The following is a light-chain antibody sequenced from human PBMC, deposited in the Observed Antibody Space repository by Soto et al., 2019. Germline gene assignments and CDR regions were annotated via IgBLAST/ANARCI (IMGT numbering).Light chain of an antibody. CDR3: QQYGSSPWT. Sequence: EIVLTQSPGTLSLSPGERATLSCSASQTVSNSYIAWYQQKPGQAPRLLIYGASSRATGIPDRFSVSESVIDFTLTISRLEPEDLAVYHCQQYGSSPWTFGQGTKVDIK. CDR1: QTVSNSY. V-gene: IGKV3-20*01. J-gene: IGKJ1*01. CDR2: GAS.